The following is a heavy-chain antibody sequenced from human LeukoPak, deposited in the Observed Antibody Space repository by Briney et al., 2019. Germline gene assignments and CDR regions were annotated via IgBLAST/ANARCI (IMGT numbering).Heavy chain of an antibody. Sequence: GGSLRLSCAVSGFTFSDHYMDWVRQAPGKGVEWVGRTRNKANSYTTEYAASVKGRFTISRDDSKNSLYLQMNSLKTEDTAVYYCARAMYDTNWRFDYWGQGTLVTVSS. D-gene: IGHD1-1*01. CDR1: GFTFSDHY. CDR3: ARAMYDTNWRFDY. V-gene: IGHV3-72*01. J-gene: IGHJ4*02. CDR2: TRNKANSYTT.